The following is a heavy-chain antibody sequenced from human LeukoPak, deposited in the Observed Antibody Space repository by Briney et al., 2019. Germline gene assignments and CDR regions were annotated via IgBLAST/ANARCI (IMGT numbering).Heavy chain of an antibody. Sequence: PSQTLSLTCTVSGGSISSGDYYWSWIRQPPGKGLEWIGYIYYSGSTYYNPSLKSRVTISVDTSKNQFSLKLSSVTAADTAVYYCARANYDILTADYGGQGTLVTVSS. CDR2: IYYSGST. V-gene: IGHV4-30-4*01. J-gene: IGHJ4*02. D-gene: IGHD3-9*01. CDR1: GGSISSGDYY. CDR3: ARANYDILTADY.